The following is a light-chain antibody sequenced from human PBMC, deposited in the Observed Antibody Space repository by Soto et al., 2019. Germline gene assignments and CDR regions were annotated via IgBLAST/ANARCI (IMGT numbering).Light chain of an antibody. CDR3: QQRSNSIT. Sequence: EIVLTQSPATLSLSPGERATLSCRASQSVNSYLAWYQQKPGQAPRLLIYDASNRATGIPARFSGNGSGTDFTLTISGLEAEDFVLYYCQQRSNSITFGQGTRLEIK. CDR1: QSVNSY. CDR2: DAS. V-gene: IGKV3-11*01. J-gene: IGKJ5*01.